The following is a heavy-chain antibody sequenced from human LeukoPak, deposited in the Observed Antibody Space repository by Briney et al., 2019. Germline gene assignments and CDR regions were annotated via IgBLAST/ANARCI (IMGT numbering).Heavy chain of an antibody. J-gene: IGHJ6*03. D-gene: IGHD5-12*01. Sequence: GGSLSLSCAASGFTFTSYNMNWVRQAPGKGLEWVSYISSSSSTIYYADSVKGRFTISRDNSKNTLYLQMKSLRAEDTAVYYCAKGGGYEAQYYYYYLDVWGKGTTVTISS. CDR1: GFTFTSYN. CDR2: ISSSSSTI. CDR3: AKGGGYEAQYYYYYLDV. V-gene: IGHV3-48*01.